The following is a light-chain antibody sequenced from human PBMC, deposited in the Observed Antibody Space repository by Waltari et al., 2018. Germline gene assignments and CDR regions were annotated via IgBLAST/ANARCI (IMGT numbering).Light chain of an antibody. Sequence: QSPLPQPPSGSRPPGQSVPISWTGTSRPFRSHNIVSWYQHHPGKDLKLMIYEVSKRPSGVSIPFSGSKSGNRADLSISGLQAEDEADYYCCSYAGSSTLDVVFGGGTKLTVL. J-gene: IGLJ2*01. CDR1: SRPFRSHNI. CDR3: CSYAGSSTLDVV. V-gene: IGLV2-23*02. CDR2: EVS.